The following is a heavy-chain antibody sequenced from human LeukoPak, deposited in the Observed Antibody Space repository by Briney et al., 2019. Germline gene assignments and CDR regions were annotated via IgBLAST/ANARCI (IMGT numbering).Heavy chain of an antibody. Sequence: GGSLRLSCVASGFRFSGYVMKWVRQAPGKGLEWISTISMSSSYMYYADSVRGRFTISRDNAKNSLYLQMTSLRAEDAAVYYCAREDYSSGNPTIDHWGQGTLVTVSS. J-gene: IGHJ4*02. CDR1: GFRFSGYV. V-gene: IGHV3-21*01. CDR3: AREDYSSGNPTIDH. CDR2: ISMSSSYM. D-gene: IGHD3-10*01.